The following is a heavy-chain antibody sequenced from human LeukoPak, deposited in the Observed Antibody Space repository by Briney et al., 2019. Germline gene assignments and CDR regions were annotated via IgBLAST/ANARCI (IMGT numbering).Heavy chain of an antibody. V-gene: IGHV4-61*02. J-gene: IGHJ4*02. CDR3: AREAEEAGYSSGWYAAGFDY. CDR2: IYTSGST. CDR1: GGSISSGSYY. D-gene: IGHD6-19*01. Sequence: PSETLSLTCTVSGGSISSGSYYWSWIRQPAGKGLEWIGRIYTSGSTNYNPSLKSRVTISVDTSKNQFSLKLSSVTAADTAVYYCAREAEEAGYSSGWYAAGFDYWGQGTLVTVSS.